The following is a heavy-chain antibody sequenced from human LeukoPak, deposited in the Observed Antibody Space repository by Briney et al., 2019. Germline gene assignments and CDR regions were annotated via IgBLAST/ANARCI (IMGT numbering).Heavy chain of an antibody. Sequence: SETLSLTCAVYGGSFSGYYWSWIRQPPGKGLEWIGEINHSGSTNYNPSLKSRVTISVDTSKNQFSLKLSSVPAADTAVYYCARGRRIQLWLDNWFDPWGQGTLVTVSS. CDR3: ARGRRIQLWLDNWFDP. CDR1: GGSFSGYY. V-gene: IGHV4-34*01. CDR2: INHSGST. J-gene: IGHJ5*02. D-gene: IGHD5-18*01.